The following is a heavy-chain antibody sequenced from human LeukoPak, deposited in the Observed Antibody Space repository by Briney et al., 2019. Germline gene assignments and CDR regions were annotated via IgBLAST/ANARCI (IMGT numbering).Heavy chain of an antibody. CDR1: GFTFSSYA. D-gene: IGHD3-22*01. Sequence: GGSLRLSCAASGFTFSSYAMSWVRQAPGKGLEWVTAISGSGGSTYYADSVKGRFTIFRDNSKNTLYLQMNSLRAEDTAVYYCAKDYNYYDSSGYFDYWGQGTLVTVSS. J-gene: IGHJ4*02. CDR3: AKDYNYYDSSGYFDY. CDR2: ISGSGGST. V-gene: IGHV3-23*01.